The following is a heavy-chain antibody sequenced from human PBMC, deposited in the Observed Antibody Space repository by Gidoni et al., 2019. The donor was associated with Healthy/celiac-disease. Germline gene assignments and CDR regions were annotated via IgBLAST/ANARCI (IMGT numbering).Heavy chain of an antibody. CDR3: ARDPSGSSGWHTGGYFDY. CDR2: ISSSSSYI. V-gene: IGHV3-21*01. D-gene: IGHD6-19*01. J-gene: IGHJ4*02. Sequence: EVQLVESGGGLVKPGGSLRLSCAASGFPFSSYSMNWVRQAPGKGLEWVSSISSSSSYIYYADSVKGRFTISRDNAKNSLYLQMNSLRAEDTAVYYCARDPSGSSGWHTGGYFDYWGQGTLVTVSS. CDR1: GFPFSSYS.